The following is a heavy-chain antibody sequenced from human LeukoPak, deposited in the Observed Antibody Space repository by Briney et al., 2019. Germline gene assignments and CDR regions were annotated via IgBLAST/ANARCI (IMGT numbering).Heavy chain of an antibody. CDR1: GFTFSSYW. V-gene: IGHV3-21*01. CDR3: ARGTDIVVVPAALDP. CDR2: ISSSSSYI. D-gene: IGHD2-2*01. J-gene: IGHJ5*02. Sequence: PGGSLRLSCAASGFTFSSYWMHWVRQAPGKGLVWVSSISSSSSYIYYADSVKGRFTISRDNAKNSLYLQMNSLRAEDTAVYYCARGTDIVVVPAALDPWGQGTLVTVSS.